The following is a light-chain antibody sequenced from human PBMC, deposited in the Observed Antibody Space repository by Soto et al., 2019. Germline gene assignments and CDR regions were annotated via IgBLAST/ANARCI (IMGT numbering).Light chain of an antibody. CDR1: QGISTY. CDR2: GAS. CDR3: QELNSDWYA. V-gene: IGKV1-9*01. J-gene: IGKJ2*01. Sequence: DIPLTQSPSFLSASVGDRVTITCRASQGISTYLALYLQRPGKAPKLLIYGASTLQSGVPSRFSVRGSGTEFTLTISSPQPEDFGTYYCQELNSDWYAFGQGTKLEIK.